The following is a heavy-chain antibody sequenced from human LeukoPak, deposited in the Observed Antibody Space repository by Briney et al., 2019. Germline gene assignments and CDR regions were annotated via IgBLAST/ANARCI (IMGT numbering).Heavy chain of an antibody. CDR1: GFTFSSYS. Sequence: GGDLRLSCGASGFTFSSYSMNWVRQAPRRRLEWVSSISSSSSYIYYADSVKGRFTISRDNAKNSLYLQMNSLRAEDTAVYYCARDEPGTSWGQGTLVTVSS. J-gene: IGHJ4*02. CDR2: ISSSSSYI. V-gene: IGHV3-21*01. CDR3: ARDEPGTS. D-gene: IGHD1-14*01.